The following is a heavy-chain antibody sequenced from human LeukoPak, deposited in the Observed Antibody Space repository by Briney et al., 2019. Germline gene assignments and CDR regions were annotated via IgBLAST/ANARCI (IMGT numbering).Heavy chain of an antibody. D-gene: IGHD2-2*01. J-gene: IGHJ6*03. CDR3: ARDLPVVPAANYYYYYYMDV. V-gene: IGHV3-23*01. CDR2: ISGSGGST. CDR1: GFTFSSYA. Sequence: GGSLRLSCAASGFTFSSYAMSWVRQAPGKGLEWVSAISGSGGSTYYADSVKGRFTISRDNAKNSLYLQMNSLRAEDTAVYYCARDLPVVPAANYYYYYYMDVWGKGTTVTVSS.